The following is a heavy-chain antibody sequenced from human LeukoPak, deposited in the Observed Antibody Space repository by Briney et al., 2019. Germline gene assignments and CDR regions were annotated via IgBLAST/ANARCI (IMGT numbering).Heavy chain of an antibody. D-gene: IGHD2-21*01. J-gene: IGHJ3*02. CDR1: GFTFSDYY. V-gene: IGHV3-11*04. Sequence: KPGGSLRLSCAASGFTFSDYYMSWIRQAPGKGLEWVSYISSSGSTIYYADSVKGRFTISRDNAKNSLYLQMNSLRAEDTAVYYCARDIVVVAHDAFDIWGQGTMVTVSS. CDR2: ISSSGSTI. CDR3: ARDIVVVAHDAFDI.